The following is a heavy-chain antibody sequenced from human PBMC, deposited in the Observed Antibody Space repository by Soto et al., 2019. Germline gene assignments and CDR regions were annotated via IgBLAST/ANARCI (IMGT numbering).Heavy chain of an antibody. CDR1: GGSISSYY. Sequence: SETLSLTCTVSGGSISSYYWSWIRQPPGKGLEWIGYIYYSGSTNYNPSLKSRVTISVDTSKNQFSLKLSSVTAADTAVYYCASLYSGSYWSDYYYGMDVWGQGTTVTVSS. CDR2: IYYSGST. J-gene: IGHJ6*02. CDR3: ASLYSGSYWSDYYYGMDV. V-gene: IGHV4-59*01. D-gene: IGHD1-26*01.